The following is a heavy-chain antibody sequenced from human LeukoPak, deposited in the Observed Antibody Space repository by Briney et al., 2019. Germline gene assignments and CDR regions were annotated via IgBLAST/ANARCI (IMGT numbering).Heavy chain of an antibody. Sequence: GASVKVSCKSSGYTFTGYYVHWVRQAPGQGLEWMGWINPKSGGTTYAQRFQGRVAMTRESPISTAYMELINLRPDDTAMYFCTRKADGPVAAGTRVWFDPWAQGTLVSVSS. D-gene: IGHD6-13*01. J-gene: IGHJ5*02. CDR2: INPKSGGT. CDR1: GYTFTGYY. CDR3: TRKADGPVAAGTRVWFDP. V-gene: IGHV1-2*02.